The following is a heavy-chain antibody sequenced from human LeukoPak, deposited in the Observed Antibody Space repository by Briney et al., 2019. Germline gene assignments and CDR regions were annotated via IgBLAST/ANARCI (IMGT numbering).Heavy chain of an antibody. J-gene: IGHJ4*02. Sequence: PSETLSLTCTVSGGSISSSSYYWGWIRQPPGKGLEWIGSIHYSGSTYYNPSLKSRVTISVDTSKNQFSLKLSSVTAADTAVYYCARYCSGGSCQDWGQGTLVTVSS. D-gene: IGHD2-15*01. CDR1: GGSISSSSYY. CDR2: IHYSGST. CDR3: ARYCSGGSCQD. V-gene: IGHV4-39*01.